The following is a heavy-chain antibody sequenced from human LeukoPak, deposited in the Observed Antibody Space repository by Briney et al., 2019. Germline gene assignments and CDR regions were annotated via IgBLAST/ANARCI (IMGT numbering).Heavy chain of an antibody. CDR3: ARQRDYGDDIYSRFFDS. D-gene: IGHD4-17*01. J-gene: IGHJ4*02. CDR2: VYPGDSDI. V-gene: IGHV5-51*01. CDR1: GYSFNTYW. Sequence: GEPLKISRQASGYSFNTYWIDWVRQLPGTSLGWMGLVYPGDSDITYSPSFQGQVTISADRSINTAYLQWSSLKASDSAMYYCARQRDYGDDIYSRFFDSWGQGSLVTVSS.